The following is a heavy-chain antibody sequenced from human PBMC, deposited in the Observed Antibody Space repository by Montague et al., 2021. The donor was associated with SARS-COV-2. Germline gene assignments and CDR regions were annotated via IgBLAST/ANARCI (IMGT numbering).Heavy chain of an antibody. J-gene: IGHJ4*02. CDR1: GGSISSSNW. V-gene: IGHV4-4*02. CDR3: ARTLLGYCSSTSCYDARPWYYFDY. D-gene: IGHD2-2*01. Sequence: SETLSLTCAVSGGSISSSNWWSWVRQPPGKVLEFVGEIYHSGSTNYHPSLKSRVTISVDKSKNKFSLKLSSVTAADTAVYYCARTLLGYCSSTSCYDARPWYYFDYWGQGTLVTVSS. CDR2: IYHSGST.